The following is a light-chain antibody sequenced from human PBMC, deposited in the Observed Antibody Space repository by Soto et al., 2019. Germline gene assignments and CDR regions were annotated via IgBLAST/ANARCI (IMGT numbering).Light chain of an antibody. Sequence: DIHMTQSPSTLSASVGHRVTIICRASQSISVWLAWYQQKEGKAPNLLIYKASRLESGVPSRFSGSGYETEFNLTISGLQTGDSATYYCQQYNSYSPTFGQGTKVDIK. CDR3: QQYNSYSPT. V-gene: IGKV1-5*03. CDR2: KAS. CDR1: QSISVW. J-gene: IGKJ1*01.